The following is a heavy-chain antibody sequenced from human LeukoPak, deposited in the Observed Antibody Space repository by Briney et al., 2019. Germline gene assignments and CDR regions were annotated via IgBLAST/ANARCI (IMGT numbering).Heavy chain of an antibody. J-gene: IGHJ4*02. V-gene: IGHV3-7*01. CDR1: GFTFSSYW. CDR2: IKQDGSET. CDR3: ARETPRRGETRDGYR. D-gene: IGHD5-24*01. Sequence: PGGSLRLSCAASGFTFSSYWMSWVRQAPGKGLECLANIKQDGSETYYADSVKGRFTISRDNAKNSLYLQMNSLRAEDTAVYYCARETPRRGETRDGYRWGQGTLVTVSS.